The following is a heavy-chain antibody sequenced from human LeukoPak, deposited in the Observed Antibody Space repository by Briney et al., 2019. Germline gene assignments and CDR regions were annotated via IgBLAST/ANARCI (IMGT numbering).Heavy chain of an antibody. CDR3: ARGYSSGWYGY. V-gene: IGHV3-53*01. CDR1: GFTVSSNY. D-gene: IGHD6-19*01. J-gene: IGHJ4*02. Sequence: GGSLRLSCAASGFTVSSNYMSWVRQAPGKGLEWVSVIYSGGSTYYADSVKGRFTVSRDNSKDTLYLQMNSLRAEDTAVYYCARGYSSGWYGYWGQGTLVTVSS. CDR2: IYSGGST.